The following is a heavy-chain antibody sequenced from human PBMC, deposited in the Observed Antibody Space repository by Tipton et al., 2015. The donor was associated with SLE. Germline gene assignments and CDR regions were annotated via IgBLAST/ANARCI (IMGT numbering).Heavy chain of an antibody. CDR2: INHSGST. V-gene: IGHV4-34*01. CDR3: AGHSWGSSVI. Sequence: TLSLTCAVYGGSFSGYYWSWIRQPPGKGLEWIGEINHSGSTNYNPSLKSRVTISVDTSKNQFSLKLSSVTAADTAVYYCAGHSWGSSVIWGQGTMVTVSS. J-gene: IGHJ3*02. D-gene: IGHD6-6*01. CDR1: GGSFSGYY.